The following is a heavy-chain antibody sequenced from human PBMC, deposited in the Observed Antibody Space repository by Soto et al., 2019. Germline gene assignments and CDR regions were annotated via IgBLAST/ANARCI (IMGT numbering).Heavy chain of an antibody. CDR3: ARVGYYGDYVYFDY. V-gene: IGHV1-2*02. Sequence: GASVKVSCKASGYTFTGYDIHWVRQAPGQGLEWMGWIKSNSGDTKYAQKFQGRVTITRDTSISTAYMELSRLRSDDTAMYYCARVGYYGDYVYFDYWGQGTLVTVSS. J-gene: IGHJ4*02. CDR2: IKSNSGDT. CDR1: GYTFTGYD. D-gene: IGHD4-17*01.